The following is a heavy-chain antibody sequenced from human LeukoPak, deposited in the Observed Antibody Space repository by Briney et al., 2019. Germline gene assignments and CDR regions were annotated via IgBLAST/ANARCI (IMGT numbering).Heavy chain of an antibody. CDR2: VSAGGTNT. V-gene: IGHV3-23*01. CDR3: ARINCSGGTCYDYFDD. J-gene: IGHJ4*02. D-gene: IGHD2-15*01. CDR1: PVTFGTSA. Sequence: GGSLRLSCVGSPVTFGTSAMSWVRQAPGKGLEWVSAVSAGGTNTYYADSVEGRFTISRDKSKDTLYLHMDSLRVEDTVQYFCARINCSGGTCYDYFDDWGQGTLVTVSS.